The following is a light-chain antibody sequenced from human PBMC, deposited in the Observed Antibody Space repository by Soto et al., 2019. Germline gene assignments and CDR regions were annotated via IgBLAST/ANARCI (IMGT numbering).Light chain of an antibody. CDR3: QQRRTWPLT. CDR1: QSVKSY. Sequence: EVVLTQTPATLSLSPGERATLSCRASQSVKSYLVWYQQKPGQTPRLLIYDASNRATGIPARFSGSGSATDFTLTISSLEPEDFAVYYCQQRRTWPLTFGGGTRVEIK. CDR2: DAS. V-gene: IGKV3-11*01. J-gene: IGKJ4*01.